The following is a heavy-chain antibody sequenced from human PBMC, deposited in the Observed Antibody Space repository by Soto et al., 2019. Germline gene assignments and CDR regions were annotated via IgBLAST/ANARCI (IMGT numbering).Heavy chain of an antibody. CDR2: ISAYNGNT. CDR1: GYTFTSYG. J-gene: IGHJ4*02. V-gene: IGHV1-18*01. CDR3: ARSGCSGGSCYSYYFDY. D-gene: IGHD2-15*01. Sequence: QVQLVQSGAEVKKPGASVKVSCKASGYTFTSYGISWVRQAPGQGLEWMGWISAYNGNTNYAQKLQDRVTMTTDTSTSTAYMELRSLRSDDTDVYYCARSGCSGGSCYSYYFDYWGQGTLVTVSS.